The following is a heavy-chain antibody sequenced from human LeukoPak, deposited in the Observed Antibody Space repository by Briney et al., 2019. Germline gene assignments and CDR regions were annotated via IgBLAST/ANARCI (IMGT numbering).Heavy chain of an antibody. CDR2: IIGSGGST. CDR3: AKDYGSGSYLDY. J-gene: IGHJ4*02. D-gene: IGHD3-10*01. CDR1: GFTFSSYA. Sequence: GGSLRLSCAASGFTFSSYAMSWVRQAPGKGLELVSAIIGSGGSTYYADSVKGPFTISRDNSKNTLYLQMNSLRAEDTAVYYCAKDYGSGSYLDYWGQGTLVTVSS. V-gene: IGHV3-23*01.